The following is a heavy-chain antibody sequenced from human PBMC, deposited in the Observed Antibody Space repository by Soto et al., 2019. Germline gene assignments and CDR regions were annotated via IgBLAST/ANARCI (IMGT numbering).Heavy chain of an antibody. CDR1: GYTFTSYG. V-gene: IGHV1-18*01. J-gene: IGHJ4*02. CDR2: ISAHNGNT. D-gene: IGHD1-1*01. CDR3: ARGRYGDY. Sequence: QVHLVQSGAEVKKPGASVKVSCKASGYTFTSYGITWVRQAPGQGLEWMGWISAHNGNTDYAQKLQGRVIVTRYTSTSTAYMERRSRISDDTAVYYCARGRYGDYWGQGALVTVSS.